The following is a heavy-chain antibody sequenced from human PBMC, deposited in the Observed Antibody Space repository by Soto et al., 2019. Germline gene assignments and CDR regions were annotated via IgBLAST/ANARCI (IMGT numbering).Heavy chain of an antibody. CDR1: GGSISSGDYY. V-gene: IGHV4-30-4*01. CDR3: ARGITMGDAPDKNYFDS. D-gene: IGHD3-10*01. J-gene: IGHJ4*02. CDR2: ISYSGTT. Sequence: QVQLQESGPGLVKPSQTLSLTCTVSGGSISSGDYYWSWIRQPPGKGLEWIGYISYSGTTYYNPSLKSRVSISADTSKNQFSLKLRSLTAADTAVYYCARGITMGDAPDKNYFDSWGQGTLVTVSS.